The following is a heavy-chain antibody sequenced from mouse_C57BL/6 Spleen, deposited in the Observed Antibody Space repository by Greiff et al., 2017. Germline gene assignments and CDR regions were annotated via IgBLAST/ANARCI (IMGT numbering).Heavy chain of an antibody. CDR1: GYTFTSYW. CDR3: ARGELGLYYFDY. V-gene: IGHV1-64*01. CDR2: IHPNSGST. J-gene: IGHJ2*01. D-gene: IGHD2-2*01. Sequence: QVQLQQPGAELVKPGASVKLSCKASGYTFTSYWMHWVKQRPGQGLEWIGMIHPNSGSTNYNEKFKSKATLTVDKSSSTAYMQLSSLTSEDSAVYDCARGELGLYYFDYWGQGTTLTVSS.